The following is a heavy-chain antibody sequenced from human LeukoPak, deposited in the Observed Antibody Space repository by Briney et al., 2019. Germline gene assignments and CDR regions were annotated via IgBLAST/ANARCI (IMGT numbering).Heavy chain of an antibody. CDR3: AKGVRRDYVWGSYRYTGALDY. CDR1: GFTFSSYS. V-gene: IGHV3-21*04. J-gene: IGHJ4*02. CDR2: ISSSSSYI. D-gene: IGHD3-16*02. Sequence: GGSLRLSCAASGFTFSSYSMNWVRQAPGKGLEWVSSISSSSSYIYYADSVKGRFTISRDNAKNSLYLQMNSLRAEDTAVYYCAKGVRRDYVWGSYRYTGALDYWGQGTLVTVSS.